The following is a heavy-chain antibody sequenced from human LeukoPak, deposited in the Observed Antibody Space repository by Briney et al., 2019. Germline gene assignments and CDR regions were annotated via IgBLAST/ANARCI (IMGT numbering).Heavy chain of an antibody. CDR1: GGSFSGYY. V-gene: IGHV4-59*01. CDR2: IYDSGNT. D-gene: IGHD6-6*01. CDR3: ARDRGMSSSYFDC. J-gene: IGHJ4*02. Sequence: SETLSLTCAVYGGSFSGYYWSWIRQPPGKGLEWIGYIYDSGNTNYNPSLKSRATISRDTSKNQFSLRLTSVTAADTAVYYCARDRGMSSSYFDCWGQGTLVTVSS.